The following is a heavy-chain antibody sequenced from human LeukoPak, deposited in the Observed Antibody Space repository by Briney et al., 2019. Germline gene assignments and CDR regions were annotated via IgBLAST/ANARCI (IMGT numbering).Heavy chain of an antibody. CDR3: ARVRAGRHDAFDI. J-gene: IGHJ3*02. D-gene: IGHD6-6*01. CDR1: GYTFTSYG. Sequence: ASVKVSCKAPGYTFTSYGISWVRQAPGQGLEWMGWISAYNGNTNYAQKLQGRVTMTTDTSTSTAYMELRSLRSDDAAVYYCARVRAGRHDAFDIWGQGTMVTVSS. CDR2: ISAYNGNT. V-gene: IGHV1-18*01.